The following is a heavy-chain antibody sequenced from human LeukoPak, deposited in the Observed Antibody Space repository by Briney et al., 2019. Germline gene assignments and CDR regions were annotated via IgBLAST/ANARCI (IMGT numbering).Heavy chain of an antibody. CDR1: GDSFSGHY. CDR3: VRRTRVAMPNALDLISDF. Sequence: SETLSLTCAVYGDSFSGHYWSWIRQPPVKVLEWIGEIIDGGRTSYSPSLKSRATISIVPSQSQFSLQLDSVTAADTAIYYCVRRTRVAMPNALDLISDFWGQGTLVTVSS. J-gene: IGHJ4*02. D-gene: IGHD2-2*01. CDR2: IIDGGRT. V-gene: IGHV4-34*12.